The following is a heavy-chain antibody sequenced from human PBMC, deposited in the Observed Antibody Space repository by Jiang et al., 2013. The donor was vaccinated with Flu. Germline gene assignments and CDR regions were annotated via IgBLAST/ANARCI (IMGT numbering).Heavy chain of an antibody. D-gene: IGHD3-22*01. V-gene: IGHV1-8*01. CDR2: MNPNSGNT. Sequence: GASVKVSCKASGYTFTSYDINWVRQATGQGLEWMGWMNPNSGNTGYAQKFQGRVTMTRNTSISTAYMELSSLRSEDTAVYYCARVFDSSGYYVYYYYGMDVWGQGTTVTVSS. J-gene: IGHJ6*02. CDR3: ARVFDSSGYYVYYYYGMDV. CDR1: GYTFTSYD.